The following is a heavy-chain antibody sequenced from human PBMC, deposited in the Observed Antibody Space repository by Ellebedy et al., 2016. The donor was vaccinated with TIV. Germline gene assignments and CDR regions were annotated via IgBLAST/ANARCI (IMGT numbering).Heavy chain of an antibody. J-gene: IGHJ4*02. V-gene: IGHV3-13*01. CDR1: GFTFSSHD. CDR2: ITSAGDT. CDR3: ARATSGFDY. Sequence: GESLKISCAASGFTFSSHDMHWVRQPTGKGLEWVSGITSAGDTYYLGSVKGRFIISRYSAKNSLYLQMNSLRAEDTAVYYCARATSGFDYWGQGALATVSS. D-gene: IGHD5-24*01.